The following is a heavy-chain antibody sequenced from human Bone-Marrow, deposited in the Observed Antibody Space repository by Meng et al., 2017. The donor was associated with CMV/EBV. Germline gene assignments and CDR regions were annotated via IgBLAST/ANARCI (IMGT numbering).Heavy chain of an antibody. CDR1: GFAFNISA. Sequence: GESLKISCAASGFAFNISAMSWVRQAPGKGLEWVGRIKSKTDGGTTDYAAPVKGRFTISRDDSKNTLYLQMNSLKTEDTAVYYCTTDQNNWNDPFDYWGQGTLVTVSS. V-gene: IGHV3-15*01. J-gene: IGHJ4*02. CDR3: TTDQNNWNDPFDY. D-gene: IGHD1-1*01. CDR2: IKSKTDGGTT.